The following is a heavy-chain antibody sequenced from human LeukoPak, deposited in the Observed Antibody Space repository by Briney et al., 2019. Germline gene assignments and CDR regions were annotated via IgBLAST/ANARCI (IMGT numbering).Heavy chain of an antibody. Sequence: GGSLRLSCAASGFTFSSYAMRWVRPAPGKGLEWVALISYDGNTKYYAHSVKGQFTISRDNSKNTLYLQMNSLRVEDTAVYYCARDRGSGGSGYYFDYWGQGTLVTVSS. CDR3: ARDRGSGGSGYYFDY. V-gene: IGHV3-30-3*01. CDR2: ISYDGNTK. D-gene: IGHD2-15*01. CDR1: GFTFSSYA. J-gene: IGHJ4*02.